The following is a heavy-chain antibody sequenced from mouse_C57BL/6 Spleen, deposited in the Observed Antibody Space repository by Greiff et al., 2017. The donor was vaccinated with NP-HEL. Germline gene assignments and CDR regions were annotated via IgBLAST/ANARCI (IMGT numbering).Heavy chain of an antibody. J-gene: IGHJ1*03. D-gene: IGHD1-1*01. V-gene: IGHV5-6*02. Sequence: EVKLVESGGDLVKPGGSLKLSCAASGFTFSSYGMSWVRQTPDKRLEWVATISSGGSYTYYPDSVKGRFTISRDNAKNTLYLQMSSLKSEDTAMYYCARGTTVVATSLTDWYFDVWGTGTTVTVSS. CDR2: ISSGGSYT. CDR1: GFTFSSYG. CDR3: ARGTTVVATSLTDWYFDV.